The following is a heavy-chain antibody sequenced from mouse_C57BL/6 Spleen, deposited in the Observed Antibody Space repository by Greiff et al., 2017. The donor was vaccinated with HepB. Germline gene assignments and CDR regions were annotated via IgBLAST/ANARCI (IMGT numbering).Heavy chain of an antibody. CDR2: IRNKANGYTT. D-gene: IGHD2-4*01. V-gene: IGHV7-3*01. Sequence: EVKLLESGGGLVQPGGSLSLSCAASGFTFTDYYMSWVRQPPGKALEWLGFIRNKANGYTTEYSASVKGRFTISRDNSQSILYLQMNALRAEDSATYYCARPGSDYDCHAMDYWGQGTSVTVSS. J-gene: IGHJ4*01. CDR1: GFTFTDYY. CDR3: ARPGSDYDCHAMDY.